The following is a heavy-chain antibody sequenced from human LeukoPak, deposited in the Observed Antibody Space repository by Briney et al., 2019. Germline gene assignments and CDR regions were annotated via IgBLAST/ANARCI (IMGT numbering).Heavy chain of an antibody. CDR3: ARLAVAYFDS. V-gene: IGHV3-66*04. CDR1: GFTVGSNY. J-gene: IGHJ4*02. Sequence: GGSLRLSCAASGFTVGSNYMGWVRQAPGKGLEWVSVIYPGGTTYYPDSVKGRSTISRDNSKNTLFLQMDSLRAEDTAVYYCARLAVAYFDSWGQGTLVSVSS. D-gene: IGHD6-19*01. CDR2: IYPGGTT.